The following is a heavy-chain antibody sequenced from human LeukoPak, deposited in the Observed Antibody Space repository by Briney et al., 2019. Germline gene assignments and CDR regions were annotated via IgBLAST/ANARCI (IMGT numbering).Heavy chain of an antibody. Sequence: GGSLRLSCAASRFTFSSYGMIWVRQAPGKGLEWVSAISGSGGSTYYADSVKGRFTISRDDSKNTVYLQMKNLRAEDTAVYYCAKDGAWLRFDDWGQGILVTVSS. J-gene: IGHJ4*02. CDR2: ISGSGGST. CDR3: AKDGAWLRFDD. V-gene: IGHV3-23*01. CDR1: RFTFSSYG. D-gene: IGHD5-12*01.